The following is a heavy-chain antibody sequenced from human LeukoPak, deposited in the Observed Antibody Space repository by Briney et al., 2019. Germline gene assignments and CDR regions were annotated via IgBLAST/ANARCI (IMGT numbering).Heavy chain of an antibody. V-gene: IGHV4-59*08. CDR1: GGSISGFF. CDR3: VRRSDKIGGSGSGGSSVP. CDR2: IYDTDRT. D-gene: IGHD1-26*01. J-gene: IGHJ4*02. Sequence: SETLSLTCPDSGGSISGFFLRWIRQPPGKRLEWIGYIYDTDRTNYNPSLKSRVTIFINASKNVFSLKLRSVTSADTAMYYCVRRSDKIGGSGSGGSSVPRGQGTLVTVSS.